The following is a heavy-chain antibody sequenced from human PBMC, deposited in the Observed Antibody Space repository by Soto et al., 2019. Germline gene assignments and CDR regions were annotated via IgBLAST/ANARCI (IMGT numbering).Heavy chain of an antibody. CDR1: GGCFNVYY. Sequence: PSQRMSITCAVCGGCFNVYYWSWILQHTGKGLEWNGEINHSGSTNYNPALKSRVTISVDTSKNQFSLKLSSVTAAVPSVYYCARRVTFLKWVHGNWGQGTLVTVSS. J-gene: IGHJ4*02. V-gene: IGHV4-34*01. CDR2: INHSGST. CDR3: ARRVTFLKWVHGN. D-gene: IGHD3-3*02.